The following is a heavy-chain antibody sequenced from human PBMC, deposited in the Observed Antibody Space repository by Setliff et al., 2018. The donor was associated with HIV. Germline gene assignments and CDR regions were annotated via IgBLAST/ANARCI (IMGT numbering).Heavy chain of an antibody. CDR2: ISVYNGST. CDR1: GYSFSSYG. V-gene: IGHV1-18*01. CDR3: ATLDY. J-gene: IGHJ4*02. Sequence: GASVKVSCKASGYSFSSYGVSWVRQAPGQGLEWMGWISVYNGSTNYAQKFQNRVTMTTDTSISTAYMELSRLRSDDTAVYYCATLDYWGQGTLVTVSS.